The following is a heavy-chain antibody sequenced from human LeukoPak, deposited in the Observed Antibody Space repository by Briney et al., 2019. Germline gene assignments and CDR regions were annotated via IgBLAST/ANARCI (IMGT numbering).Heavy chain of an antibody. D-gene: IGHD6-13*01. Sequence: SETLSLTCTVSGGSISSYYWSWIRHPPGKGLEWIGYIYYSGSTNYNPSLKSRVTISVDTSKNQFSLKLSSVTAADTAVYYCARRSSWYYFDYWGQGTLVTVSS. CDR2: IYYSGST. J-gene: IGHJ4*02. CDR3: ARRSSWYYFDY. V-gene: IGHV4-59*01. CDR1: GGSISSYY.